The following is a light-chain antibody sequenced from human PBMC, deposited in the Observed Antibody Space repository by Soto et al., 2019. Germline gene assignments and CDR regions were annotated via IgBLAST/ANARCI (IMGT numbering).Light chain of an antibody. CDR2: EVS. V-gene: IGLV2-8*01. CDR1: SSDIGGYNY. Sequence: QSALTQPPSASGSPGQSVAISCTGTSSDIGGYNYVSWYQQHPSKAPNLMIFEVSQRPSGVPDRFSGSKSGNTAPLTVSGLPAEDEADYYCSSYAGSNNLVFGGGTKVTVL. J-gene: IGLJ2*01. CDR3: SSYAGSNNLV.